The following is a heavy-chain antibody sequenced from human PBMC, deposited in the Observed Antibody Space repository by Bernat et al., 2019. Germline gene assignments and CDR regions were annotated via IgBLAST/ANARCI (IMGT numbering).Heavy chain of an antibody. Sequence: EVQLVQSGAEVKKPGESLRISCKGSGYSFTSYWISWVRQMPGKGLEWMGRIDPSDSYTNYSPSFQGQVTISADKSISTAYLQWSSLKASDTAMYYCARTEGYYGSGSYSMDVWGKGTTVTVSS. CDR2: IDPSDSYT. D-gene: IGHD3-10*01. CDR3: ARTEGYYGSGSYSMDV. CDR1: GYSFTSYW. J-gene: IGHJ6*03. V-gene: IGHV5-10-1*03.